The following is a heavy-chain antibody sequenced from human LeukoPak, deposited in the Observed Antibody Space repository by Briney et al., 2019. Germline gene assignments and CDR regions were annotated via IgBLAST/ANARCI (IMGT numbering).Heavy chain of an antibody. D-gene: IGHD6-19*01. CDR2: ISAGAGST. CDR1: GFVFDNYA. J-gene: IGHJ4*02. Sequence: GGSLRLSCAASGFVFDNYAMNWVRQAPGKGLEWVSSISAGAGSTYYADSVKGRFTISRDSSKNTLYLQMSSLRADDTAVYYCARDKTSSAFFFVTDWGQGTLVSVSS. CDR3: ARDKTSSAFFFVTD. V-gene: IGHV3-23*01.